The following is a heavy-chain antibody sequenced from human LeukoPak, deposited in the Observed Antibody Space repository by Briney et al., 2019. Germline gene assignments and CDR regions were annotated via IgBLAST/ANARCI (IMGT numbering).Heavy chain of an antibody. D-gene: IGHD3-3*01. J-gene: IGHJ5*02. CDR1: VYTFTSYA. V-gene: IGHV7-4-1*02. CDR3: ARDQVLLVLRFLEWPSSGWFDP. CDR2: INTNTGNP. Sequence: ASVKVSCTASVYTFTSYAMNWVRQAPGQGLEWMGWINTNTGNPTYAQGFTGRFVFSLDTSVSTAYLQISSLKAEDTAVYYCARDQVLLVLRFLEWPSSGWFDPWGQGTLVTVSS.